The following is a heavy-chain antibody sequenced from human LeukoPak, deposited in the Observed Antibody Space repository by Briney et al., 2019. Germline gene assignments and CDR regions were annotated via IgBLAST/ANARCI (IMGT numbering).Heavy chain of an antibody. Sequence: GASVKVSCKASGYTFTSYAMNWVRQAPGQGLEWMGWINTNTGNPTYAQGFTGRFVFSLDTSVSTAYLQISSLKAEDTAVYYCARAGSGIMITLGGVIAPFDYWGQGTLVTVSS. J-gene: IGHJ4*02. CDR3: ARAGSGIMITLGGVIAPFDY. CDR2: INTNTGNP. CDR1: GYTFTSYA. V-gene: IGHV7-4-1*02. D-gene: IGHD3-16*02.